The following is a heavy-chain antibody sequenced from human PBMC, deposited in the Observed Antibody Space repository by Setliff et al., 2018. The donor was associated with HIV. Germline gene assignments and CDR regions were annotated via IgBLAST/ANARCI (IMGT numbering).Heavy chain of an antibody. CDR2: IHASGKT. CDR3: ATLDPSGGNFLAY. D-gene: IGHD2-21*02. J-gene: IGHJ4*02. Sequence: ASETLSLTCTVSGDTDFYWNWIRQPPGKGLEWIGYIHASGKTNYNPSLKSRVTISPDTSKMQFSLHLTSVTAADTAVYYCATLDPSGGNFLAYWGQGTLVTVSS. CDR1: GDTDFY. V-gene: IGHV4-4*09.